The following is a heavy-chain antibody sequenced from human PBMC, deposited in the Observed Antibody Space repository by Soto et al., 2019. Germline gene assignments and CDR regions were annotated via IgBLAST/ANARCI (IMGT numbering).Heavy chain of an antibody. V-gene: IGHV3-30*02. J-gene: IGHJ4*02. D-gene: IGHD4-17*01. CDR3: AKEMTTNPFEY. CDR1: GFTFGSYS. CDR2: ILYNGTIK. Sequence: GGSLRLSCVASGFTFGSYSMHWVRQAPGKGLEWVAYILYNGTIKSYGDSVKGRFIISRDNTKSTMYLQMNSLRAEDTATYHCAKEMTTNPFEYWGQGALVTVSS.